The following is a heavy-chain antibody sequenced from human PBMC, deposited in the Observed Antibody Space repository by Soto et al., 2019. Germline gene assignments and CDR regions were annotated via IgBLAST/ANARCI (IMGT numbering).Heavy chain of an antibody. CDR2: ISYDGSNK. CDR3: AKDREDSSGYYYPLYYYGMDV. Sequence: VQLVESGGGVVQPGRSLRLSCAASGFTFSSYGMHWVRQAPGKGLEWVAVISYDGSNKYYADSVKGRFTISRDNSKNTLYLQMNSLRAEDTAVYYCAKDREDSSGYYYPLYYYGMDVWGQGTTVTVSS. J-gene: IGHJ6*02. V-gene: IGHV3-30*18. CDR1: GFTFSSYG. D-gene: IGHD3-22*01.